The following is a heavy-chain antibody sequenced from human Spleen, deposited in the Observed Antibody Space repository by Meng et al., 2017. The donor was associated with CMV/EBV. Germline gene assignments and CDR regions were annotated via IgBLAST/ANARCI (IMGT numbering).Heavy chain of an antibody. J-gene: IGHJ5*02. CDR2: INYSGST. CDR1: GGSISSGDYY. D-gene: IGHD2-15*01. V-gene: IGHV4-30-4*08. CDR3: ARVKSREWGGWFDP. Sequence: GGSISSGDYYWSWTRQPPGKGLECIGHINYSGSTYYNPSLKSRVTMSLDTSQNQFSLKLNSVTAADTAVYYCARVKSREWGGWFDPWGQGTLVTVSS.